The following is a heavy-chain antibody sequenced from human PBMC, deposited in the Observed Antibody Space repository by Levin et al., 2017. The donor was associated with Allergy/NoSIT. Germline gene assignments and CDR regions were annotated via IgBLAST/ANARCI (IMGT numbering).Heavy chain of an antibody. Sequence: GGSLRLSCAASGFTFSSYAMHWVRQAPGKGLEWVAVISYDGSNKYYADSVKGRFTISRDNSKNTLYLQMNSLRAEDTAVYYCARGEARSTSCTDYWGQGTLVTVSS. V-gene: IGHV3-30-3*01. D-gene: IGHD2-2*01. CDR1: GFTFSSYA. CDR3: ARGEARSTSCTDY. CDR2: ISYDGSNK. J-gene: IGHJ4*02.